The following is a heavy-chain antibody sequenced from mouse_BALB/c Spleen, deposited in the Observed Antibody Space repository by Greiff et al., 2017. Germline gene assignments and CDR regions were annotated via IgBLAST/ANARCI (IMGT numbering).Heavy chain of an antibody. CDR1: GFTFSSYA. CDR3: ARGGDGY. D-gene: IGHD3-3*01. CDR2: ISSGGST. V-gene: IGHV5-6-5*01. J-gene: IGHJ2*01. Sequence: EVMLVESGGGLVKPGGSLKLSCAASGFTFSSYAMSWVRQTPEKRLEWVASISSGGSTYYPDSVKGRFTISRDNARNILYLQMSSLRSEDTAMYYCARGGDGYWGQGTTLTVSS.